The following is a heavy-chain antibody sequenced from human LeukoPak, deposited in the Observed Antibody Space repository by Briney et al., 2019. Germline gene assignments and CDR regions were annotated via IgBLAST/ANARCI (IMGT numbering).Heavy chain of an antibody. CDR3: AKNGRWQAYYFDY. J-gene: IGHJ4*02. Sequence: PGGSLRLSCAASGFTFSGYAMSWVRQAPGKGLEWVSSISGGGGNTHYADSVKGRFTISRDNSKNTLYLQMNSLRAEDTAVYYCAKNGRWQAYYFDYWGQGTLVTVSS. V-gene: IGHV3-23*01. CDR1: GFTFSGYA. CDR2: ISGGGGNT. D-gene: IGHD4-23*01.